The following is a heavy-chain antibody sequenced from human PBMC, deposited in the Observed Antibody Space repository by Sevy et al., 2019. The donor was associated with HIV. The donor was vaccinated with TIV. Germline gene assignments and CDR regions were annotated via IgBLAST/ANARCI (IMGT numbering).Heavy chain of an antibody. Sequence: GGSLRLSCAASGFTFSSYSMNWVRQAPGKGLEWVSYISSSSSTIYYAYSVKGRFTISRDNAKNSLYLQMNSLRAEDTAVYYCARDSGYSSNWFDPWGQGTLVTVSS. CDR3: ARDSGYSSNWFDP. CDR2: ISSSSSTI. D-gene: IGHD5-18*01. V-gene: IGHV3-48*01. J-gene: IGHJ5*02. CDR1: GFTFSSYS.